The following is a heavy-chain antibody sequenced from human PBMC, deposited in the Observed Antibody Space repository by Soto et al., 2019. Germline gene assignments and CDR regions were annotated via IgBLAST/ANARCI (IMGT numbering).Heavy chain of an antibody. Sequence: SETLSLTCTVSGGSISSSSYYWGWIRQPPGKGLEWIGSLYNSGSTYYNPSLKSRVTISVDTSKNQFSLKLSSVTASDTAVYYCVRQLVSSSGSYRRPFDYWGQGTLVTVSS. CDR1: GGSISSSSYY. CDR2: LYNSGST. V-gene: IGHV4-39*01. J-gene: IGHJ4*02. CDR3: VRQLVSSSGSYRRPFDY. D-gene: IGHD1-26*01.